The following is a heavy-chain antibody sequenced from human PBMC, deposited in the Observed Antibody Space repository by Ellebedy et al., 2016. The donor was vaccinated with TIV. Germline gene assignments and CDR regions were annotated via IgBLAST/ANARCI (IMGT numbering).Heavy chain of an antibody. CDR1: RFTFSIFG. CDR2: ISSDGRKK. Sequence: GESLKISXAASRFTFSIFGLHWVRQAPGKGLEWVALISSDGRKKYYADSVRGRFTISRDNSKNTLYLQMDSLRVEDTAIYYCAKGPTTRYYYMDVWGKGTTVTVSS. D-gene: IGHD1-26*01. J-gene: IGHJ6*03. V-gene: IGHV3-30*18. CDR3: AKGPTTRYYYMDV.